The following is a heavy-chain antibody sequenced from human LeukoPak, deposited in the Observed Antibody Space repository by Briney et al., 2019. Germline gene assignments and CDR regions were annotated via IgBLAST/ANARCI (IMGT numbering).Heavy chain of an antibody. CDR3: ARTVVPAAQPRLFDY. V-gene: IGHV3-21*01. J-gene: IGHJ4*02. CDR2: ISSSSSYI. CDR1: GFTFSSYS. D-gene: IGHD2-2*01. Sequence: GGSLRLSCAASGFTFSSYSMNWVRQAPGKGLEWVSSISSSSSYIYYADSVKGRFTISRDNAKNSLYLQMNSLRAEDTAVYYCARTVVPAAQPRLFDYCGQGTLVTVSS.